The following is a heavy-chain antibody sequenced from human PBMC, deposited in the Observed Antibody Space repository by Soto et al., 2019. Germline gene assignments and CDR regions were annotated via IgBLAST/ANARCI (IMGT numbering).Heavy chain of an antibody. Sequence: EVQLLESGGGLVQPGGSLRLSCAASGFTFRNYAMSWVRQAPGKGLEWVSGTTGSGDHTYYADSVKGRFTISKDNSKNTLYLQMNTMRAEDTAVYYCAKERGIVVPVGLDVWGQGTTVTVSS. D-gene: IGHD3-22*01. J-gene: IGHJ6*02. CDR3: AKERGIVVPVGLDV. V-gene: IGHV3-23*01. CDR2: TTGSGDHT. CDR1: GFTFRNYA.